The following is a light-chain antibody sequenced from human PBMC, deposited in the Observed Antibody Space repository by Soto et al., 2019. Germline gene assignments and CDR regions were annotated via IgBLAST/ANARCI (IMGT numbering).Light chain of an antibody. J-gene: IGKJ5*01. CDR3: QQSYDKPLT. V-gene: IGKV1-39*01. CDR2: AAS. Sequence: DIQMTQSPSSLSASVGDRVTITCRASQTISTYLNWYQHKPGKAPNLLISAASNLQSGVPSRFSGSGSGTDFTLTIISLQPEDSATYFCQQSYDKPLTFGQGTRLEIK. CDR1: QTISTY.